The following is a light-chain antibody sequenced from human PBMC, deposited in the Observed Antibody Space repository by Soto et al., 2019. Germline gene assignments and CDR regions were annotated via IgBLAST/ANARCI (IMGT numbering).Light chain of an antibody. CDR3: SSYTSSSTVV. V-gene: IGLV2-14*01. J-gene: IGLJ2*01. CDR1: SSDVGVYNH. CDR2: DVS. Sequence: QSALTQPASVSGSPGQSITISCTGTSSDVGVYNHVSWYQQHPGKAPKLMIYDVSNRPSGVSNRFSGSKSGNTASLTISGLQAEDEAYYYCSSYTSSSTVVFGGGTKLTVL.